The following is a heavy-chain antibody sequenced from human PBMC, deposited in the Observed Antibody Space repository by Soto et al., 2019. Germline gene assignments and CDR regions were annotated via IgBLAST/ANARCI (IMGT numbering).Heavy chain of an antibody. V-gene: IGHV1-69*02. Sequence: SVKVSCKASGGTFSSYTMSWVRQAPGQGLEWMGRIIPILGIANYAQKFQGRVTITADKSTSTAYMELSSLRSEDTAVYYCARAVSSSSAGIFDYWGQGTLVTVSA. J-gene: IGHJ4*02. CDR2: IIPILGIA. CDR3: ARAVSSSSAGIFDY. D-gene: IGHD6-6*01. CDR1: GGTFSSYT.